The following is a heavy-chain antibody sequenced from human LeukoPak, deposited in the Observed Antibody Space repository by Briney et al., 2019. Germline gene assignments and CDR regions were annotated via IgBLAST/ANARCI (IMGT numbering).Heavy chain of an antibody. CDR2: IKSDGSSS. CDR1: GFTFSSYFW. CDR3: VRDLDLGGYSSFEY. D-gene: IGHD4-23*01. Sequence: GRSLRLSCAAAGFTFSSYFWMHWVRQGPGKGLGWVSRIKSDGSSSTYADSVKGRFTIYRDNAKNSLYLQMNTLRAEDTAVYYCVRDLDLGGYSSFEYWGQGTLVTVSS. V-gene: IGHV3-74*01. J-gene: IGHJ4*02.